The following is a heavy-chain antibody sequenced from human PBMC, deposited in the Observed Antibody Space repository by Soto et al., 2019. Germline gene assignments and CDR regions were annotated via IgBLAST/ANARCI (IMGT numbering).Heavy chain of an antibody. CDR2: INWNGGST. Sequence: GGSLRLSCAASGFTFVDYGMSWVRQAPGKGLEWVSGINWNGGSTGYADSVKGRFTISRDSAKNSLYLQMNSLRAEDTALYYCARVTDERQLGNFDYWGQGTLVTVSS. D-gene: IGHD6-13*01. J-gene: IGHJ4*02. CDR1: GFTFVDYG. CDR3: ARVTDERQLGNFDY. V-gene: IGHV3-20*04.